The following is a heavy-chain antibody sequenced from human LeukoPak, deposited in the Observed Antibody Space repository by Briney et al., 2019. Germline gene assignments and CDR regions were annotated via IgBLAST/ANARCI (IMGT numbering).Heavy chain of an antibody. CDR2: INPSGGST. Sequence: ASVKVSCKASGYSFTSHYMDWVRQAPGQGLEWMGMINPSGGSTNYAQKFQGRITMTRDTSTSTVYMEVSSLRSDDTAVYYCARETPRRGETRDGYRWGQGTVVTVSS. J-gene: IGHJ4*02. CDR3: ARETPRRGETRDGYR. CDR1: GYSFTSHY. V-gene: IGHV1-46*01. D-gene: IGHD5-24*01.